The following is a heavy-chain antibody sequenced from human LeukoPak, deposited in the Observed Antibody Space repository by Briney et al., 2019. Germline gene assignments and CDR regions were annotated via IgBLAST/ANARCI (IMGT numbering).Heavy chain of an antibody. CDR2: IYYSGST. J-gene: IGHJ4*02. V-gene: IGHV4-59*01. CDR1: GGSISSYY. Sequence: SETLSLTYTVSGGSISSYYWSWIRQPPGKGLEWIGYIYYSGSTNYNPSLKSRVTISVDTSKNQFSLKLSSVTAADTAVYYCARGSPIDYWGQGTLVTVSS. CDR3: ARGSPIDY.